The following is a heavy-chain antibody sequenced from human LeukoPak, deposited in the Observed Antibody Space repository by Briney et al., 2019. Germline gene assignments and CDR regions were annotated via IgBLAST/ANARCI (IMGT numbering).Heavy chain of an antibody. CDR2: ISYDGSNK. Sequence: GRSLRLSCAASGFTFSSYAMHWVRQAPGKGLEWVAVISYDGSNKYYADSVKGRFTISRDNSKNTLYLQMNSLRAEDTAVYYCARDRGATVTTYAFDIWGQGTMVTVSS. J-gene: IGHJ3*02. D-gene: IGHD4-17*01. CDR1: GFTFSSYA. CDR3: ARDRGATVTTYAFDI. V-gene: IGHV3-30*04.